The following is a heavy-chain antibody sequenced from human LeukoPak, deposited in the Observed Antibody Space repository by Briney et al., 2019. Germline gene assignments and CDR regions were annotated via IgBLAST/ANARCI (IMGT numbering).Heavy chain of an antibody. CDR2: ISSSSSYI. D-gene: IGHD3-10*01. CDR3: AKTPVVRGVIDYFDY. V-gene: IGHV3-21*01. CDR1: GFTFSSYS. J-gene: IGHJ4*02. Sequence: GGSLRLSCAASGFTFSSYSMNWVRQAPGKGLEWVSSISSSSSYIYYADSVKGRFTISRDNAKNSLYLQMNSLRAEDTAVYYCAKTPVVRGVIDYFDYWGQGTLVTVSS.